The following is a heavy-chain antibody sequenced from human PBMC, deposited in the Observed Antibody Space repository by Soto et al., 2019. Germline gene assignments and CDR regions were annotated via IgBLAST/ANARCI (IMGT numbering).Heavy chain of an antibody. CDR3: SRLRYCSGGTCFTDY. CDR1: GYSFTSYW. V-gene: IGHV5-51*01. D-gene: IGHD2-15*01. Sequence: GESLKISCKGSGYSFTSYWIDWVRQMPVKGLEWMGIIYPGDSDTRYSPSFQCQVTISADKSISTAYLQWSSLEASDTAMYYCSRLRYCSGGTCFTDYWGQGTLVTVSS. J-gene: IGHJ4*02. CDR2: IYPGDSDT.